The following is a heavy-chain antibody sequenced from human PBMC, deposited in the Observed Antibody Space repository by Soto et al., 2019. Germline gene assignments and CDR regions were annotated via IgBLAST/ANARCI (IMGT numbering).Heavy chain of an antibody. CDR1: GYTFTSYD. D-gene: IGHD6-13*01. Sequence: QVQLVQSGAEVKKPGASVKVSCKASGYTFTSYDINWVRQATGQGLEWMGWMNPNSGNTNYAQKFQGRGTRTRNHSLSTAYMELSSMRSEDTAVYYCARGHSSSWYVCDYWGQGTLVTVSS. V-gene: IGHV1-8*01. J-gene: IGHJ4*02. CDR2: MNPNSGNT. CDR3: ARGHSSSWYVCDY.